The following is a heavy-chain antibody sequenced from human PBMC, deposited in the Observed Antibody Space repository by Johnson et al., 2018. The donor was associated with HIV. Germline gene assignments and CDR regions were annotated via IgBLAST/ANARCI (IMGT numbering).Heavy chain of an antibody. J-gene: IGHJ3*02. D-gene: IGHD7-27*01. CDR1: GFIFDDYG. Sequence: VQLVESGGGVVRPGGSLRLSCAASGFIFDDYGMNWVRQAPGKGLEWVSGISWNGGTTGYADSVKGRFTISRDNSKNTLYLQMNSLRAEDTAVYYCAKERLDLGMLDAFDIWGQGTMVTVSS. CDR3: AKERLDLGMLDAFDI. CDR2: ISWNGGTT. V-gene: IGHV3-20*04.